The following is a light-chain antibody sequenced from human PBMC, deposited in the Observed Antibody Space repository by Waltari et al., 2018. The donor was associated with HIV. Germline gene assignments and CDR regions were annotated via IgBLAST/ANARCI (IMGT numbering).Light chain of an antibody. V-gene: IGKV1-39*01. Sequence: IRMAQSPSSLSASVGDRLLISCRSRQAISTDVTWYQKRPGAAPKHPIYGATRLQGGVPPRFSGSGSGTAFTLAINGLQAEDFATYFCQQSYNAPYTFGQGT. J-gene: IGKJ2*01. CDR1: QAISTD. CDR3: QQSYNAPYT. CDR2: GAT.